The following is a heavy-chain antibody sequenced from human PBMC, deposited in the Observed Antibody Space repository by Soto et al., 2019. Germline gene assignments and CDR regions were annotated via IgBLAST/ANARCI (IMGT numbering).Heavy chain of an antibody. CDR2: IIPIFGTA. CDR3: ARAVSRGSGWYRPGWFDP. D-gene: IGHD6-19*01. CDR1: GGTFSSYA. J-gene: IGHJ5*02. Sequence: QVQLVQSGAEVKKPGSSVKVSCKASGGTFSSYAISWVRQAPGQGLEWMGGIIPIFGTANYAQKFQGRVTITADESTSTAYMALSSLRSEDTAVYCCARAVSRGSGWYRPGWFDPWGQGALVTVSS. V-gene: IGHV1-69*12.